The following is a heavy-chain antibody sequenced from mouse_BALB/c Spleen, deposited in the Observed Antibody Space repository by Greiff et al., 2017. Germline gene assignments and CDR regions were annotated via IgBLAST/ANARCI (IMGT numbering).Heavy chain of an antibody. V-gene: IGHV1S41*01. Sequence: DLVKPGASVKLSCKASGYTFTSYWINWIKQRPGQGLEWIGRIAPGSGSTYYNEMFKGKATLTVDTSSSTAYIQLSSLTSEDSAVYYCARGGLGKAMDYWGQGTSVTVSS. J-gene: IGHJ4*01. CDR2: IAPGSGST. CDR1: GYTFTSYW. D-gene: IGHD2-13*01. CDR3: ARGGLGKAMDY.